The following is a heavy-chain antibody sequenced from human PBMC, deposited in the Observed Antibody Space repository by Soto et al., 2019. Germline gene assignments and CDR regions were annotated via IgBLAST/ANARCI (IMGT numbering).Heavy chain of an antibody. CDR1: GGTFSSSA. J-gene: IGHJ6*02. CDR3: ARDIARLQLGGNYYSILDV. CDR2: NILLFRTP. Sequence: QVQLVQSGAEMKEPGSSVKVSCKTSGGTFSSSAISWLRLAPGQGLEWMGGNILLFRTPDYAQKVQCRVTIAADESTSTAYMELSSLRSEDTAVYYCARDIARLQLGGNYYSILDVWGQGTTITVSS. V-gene: IGHV1-69*12. D-gene: IGHD4-4*01.